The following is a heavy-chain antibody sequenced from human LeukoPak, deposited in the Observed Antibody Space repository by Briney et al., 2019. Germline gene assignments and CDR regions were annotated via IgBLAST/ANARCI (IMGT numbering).Heavy chain of an antibody. J-gene: IGHJ4*02. CDR1: GFTFSSYV. V-gene: IGHV3-30*03. CDR2: ISYDEKNT. CDR3: EASWHY. Sequence: GGSLRLSCSASGFTFSSYVMHWVRQAPGKGLEWVATISYDEKNTYYADSVKGRVTISRDNSKDTLFLQMNSLKVEDTAIYYCEASWHYWGQGTLVTVSS.